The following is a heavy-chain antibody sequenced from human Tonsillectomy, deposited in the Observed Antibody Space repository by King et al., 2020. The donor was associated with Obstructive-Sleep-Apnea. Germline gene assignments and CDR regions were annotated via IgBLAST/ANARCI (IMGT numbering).Heavy chain of an antibody. CDR3: AKETGVEMATSSGVDY. J-gene: IGHJ4*02. CDR1: GFTFSSYG. D-gene: IGHD5-24*01. V-gene: IGHV3-30*18. Sequence: VQLVESGGGVVQPGRSLRLSCAASGFTFSSYGMHWVRQAPGKGLEWVAVISYDGSNKYYADSVKGRFTISRDNSKNTLYLQMNSLRAEDTAVYYCAKETGVEMATSSGVDYWGQGTLVTVSS. CDR2: ISYDGSNK.